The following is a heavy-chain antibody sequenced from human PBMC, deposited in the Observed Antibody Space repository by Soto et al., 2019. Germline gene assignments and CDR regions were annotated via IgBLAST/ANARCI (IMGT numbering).Heavy chain of an antibody. V-gene: IGHV4-4*07. CDR1: GGSIISYY. Sequence: LSLTCTVSGGSIISYYWSWLRQPAGKGLEWIGRIYSTGTTTYNPALKSRVTMSVDRSKNQFSLKLTSVTAADTAVYYRAREAGDDYGDFDDYWGQGTQVTVSS. J-gene: IGHJ4*02. D-gene: IGHD4-17*01. CDR3: AREAGDDYGDFDDY. CDR2: IYSTGTT.